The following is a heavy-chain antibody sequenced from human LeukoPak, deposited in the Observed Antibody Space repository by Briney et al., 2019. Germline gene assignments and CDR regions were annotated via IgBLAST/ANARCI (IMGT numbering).Heavy chain of an antibody. D-gene: IGHD2-21*02. V-gene: IGHV1-8*02. J-gene: IGHJ6*03. CDR1: GGTFSSYA. CDR2: MNPNSGNT. CDR3: ARGRTCGGDCYSRRPHYYYYYMDV. Sequence: ASVKVSCKASGGTFSSYAISWVRQAPGQGLEWMGWMNPNSGNTGYAQKFQGRVTMTRNTSISTAYMELSSLRSEDTAVYYCARGRTCGGDCYSRRPHYYYYYMDVWGKGTTVTVSS.